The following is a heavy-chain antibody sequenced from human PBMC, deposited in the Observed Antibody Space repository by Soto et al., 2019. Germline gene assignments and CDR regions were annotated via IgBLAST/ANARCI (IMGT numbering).Heavy chain of an antibody. CDR2: IYSGGST. J-gene: IGHJ6*02. CDR1: GFTVSSNY. CDR3: ERDPPATRHGIDV. Sequence: EVQLVETGGGLIQPGGSLRLSCAASGFTVSSNYMSWVRQAPGKGLEGVPVIYSGGSTYYADSVRGRFTISRDNSKNTLYLQMKSLRAEDTAVYYCERDPPATRHGIDVWCQGTTVTVSS. V-gene: IGHV3-53*02.